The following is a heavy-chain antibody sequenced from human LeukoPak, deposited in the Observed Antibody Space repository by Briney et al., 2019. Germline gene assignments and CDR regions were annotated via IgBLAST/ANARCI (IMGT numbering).Heavy chain of an antibody. J-gene: IGHJ4*02. CDR1: GVFISSGGFY. V-gene: IGHV4-30-2*05. D-gene: IGHD4-23*01. Sequence: SETLSLTCSVSGVFISSGGFYWNWIRQPPGKGLEWIGYIDSETTHYNPSLKSRVTISVDTSKNQFSLKLSSVTAADTAVYYCARRGGHGGSFDYWGQGTLVTVSS. CDR3: ARRGGHGGSFDY. CDR2: IDSETT.